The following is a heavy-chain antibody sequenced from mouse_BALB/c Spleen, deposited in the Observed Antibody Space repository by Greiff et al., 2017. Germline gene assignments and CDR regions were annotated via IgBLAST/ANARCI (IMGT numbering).Heavy chain of an antibody. CDR3: ASGDDYGWNYFDY. CDR2: ISYDGSN. CDR1: GYSITSGYY. J-gene: IGHJ2*01. Sequence: EVKLLESGPGLVKPSQSLSLTCSVTGYSITSGYYWNWIRQFPGNKLEWMGYISYDGSNNYNPSLKNRISITRDTSKNQFFLKLNSVTTEDTATYYCASGDDYGWNYFDYGGQGTTLTVSS. D-gene: IGHD2-4*01. V-gene: IGHV3-6*02.